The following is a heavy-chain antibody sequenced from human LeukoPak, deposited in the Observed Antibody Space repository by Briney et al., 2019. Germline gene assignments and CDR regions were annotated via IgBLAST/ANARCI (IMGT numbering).Heavy chain of an antibody. CDR1: GYTFTSYG. J-gene: IGHJ4*02. CDR3: ARVAPPLGYCSGGSCYFDY. CDR2: ISAYNGNT. V-gene: IGHV1-18*01. D-gene: IGHD2-15*01. Sequence: ASVKVSCKASGYTFTSYGISWVRQAPGQGLEWMGWISAYNGNTNYAQKLQGRVTMTTDTSTSTAYMELRSLRSDDTAVYYCARVAPPLGYCSGGSCYFDYWGQGTLVTVSS.